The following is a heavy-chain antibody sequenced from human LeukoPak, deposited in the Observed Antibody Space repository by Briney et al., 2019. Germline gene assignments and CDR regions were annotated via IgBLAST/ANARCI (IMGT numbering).Heavy chain of an antibody. D-gene: IGHD6-13*01. V-gene: IGHV3-7*01. CDR1: EFSFRNSW. J-gene: IGHJ4*02. Sequence: GGSLRLSCAASEFSFRNSWMSWVRQAPGKGLKWVANIRQDGNGIYYMDSVKGRFTISRDNSKNTLYLQMNSLRAEDTAVYYCAKEALEAAAGGGSSWGQGTLVTVST. CDR3: AKEALEAAAGGGSS. CDR2: IRQDGNGI.